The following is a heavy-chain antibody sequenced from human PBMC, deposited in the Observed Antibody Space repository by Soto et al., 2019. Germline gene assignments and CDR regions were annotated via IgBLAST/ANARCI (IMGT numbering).Heavy chain of an antibody. CDR2: IYYTGNT. J-gene: IGHJ6*02. D-gene: IGHD2-2*01. CDR1: GGSISISNYQ. Sequence: QLQLQASGPGLMKPSETLSLTCSVSGGSISISNYQWGWIRQPTGKELEWIASIYYTGNTYYNPSLRSRVTMSIDTSKNQFALKVSSVTAADTAVYYCARLGGNCDATGCYGYYVMDVWGQGTTVTVSS. CDR3: ARLGGNCDATGCYGYYVMDV. V-gene: IGHV4-39*01.